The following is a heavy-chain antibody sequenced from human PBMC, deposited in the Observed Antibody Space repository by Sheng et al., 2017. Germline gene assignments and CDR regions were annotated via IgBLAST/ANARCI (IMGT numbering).Heavy chain of an antibody. CDR3: ARDGGSGFDI. V-gene: IGHV4-59*02. D-gene: IGHD6-19*01. CDR1: VGSVSSHY. Sequence: QVQLQESGPGLVKPSETLSLTCTVSVGSVSSHYWTWIRQPPGKGLEWIGYIHYSGSTNYNPSLKSRVTISVDTSKNQFSLKLSSVTAADTAVYYCARDGGSGFDIWGQGTMVTVSS. J-gene: IGHJ3*02. CDR2: IHYSGST.